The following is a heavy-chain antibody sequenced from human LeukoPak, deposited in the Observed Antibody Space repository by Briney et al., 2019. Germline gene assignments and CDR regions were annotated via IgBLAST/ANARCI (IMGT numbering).Heavy chain of an antibody. Sequence: GGSLRLSCAASGFTFSSYAMSWVRQAPGKGLEWVSAISGSGDSTYYADSVKGRFTVSRDNSKNTVFLQMNSLRAEDTAVYFCTRAPQQPRSYNDYWGRGTLVTVSS. V-gene: IGHV3-23*01. CDR2: ISGSGDST. D-gene: IGHD3-10*01. J-gene: IGHJ4*02. CDR3: TRAPQQPRSYNDY. CDR1: GFTFSSYA.